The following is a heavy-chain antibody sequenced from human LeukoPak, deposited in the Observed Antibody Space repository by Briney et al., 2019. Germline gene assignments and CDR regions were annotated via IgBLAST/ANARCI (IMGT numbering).Heavy chain of an antibody. CDR3: ARGEWDLYYYYYYMGV. J-gene: IGHJ6*03. Sequence: SVKVSCKASGGTFSSYAISWVRQAPGQGLEWMGGIIPIFGTANYAQRFQGRVTITTDESTSTAYMELSSLRSEDTAVYYCARGEWDLYYYYYYMGVWGKGTTVTVSS. CDR1: GGTFSSYA. V-gene: IGHV1-69*05. CDR2: IIPIFGTA. D-gene: IGHD1-26*01.